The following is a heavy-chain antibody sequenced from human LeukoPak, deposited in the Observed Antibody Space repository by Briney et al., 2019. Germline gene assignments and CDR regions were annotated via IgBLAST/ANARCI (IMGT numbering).Heavy chain of an antibody. D-gene: IGHD1-26*01. Sequence: PGGSLRLSCAASGFTFTSSSMNWVRQAPGKGLEWISHISSSGSTIHYADSVKGRFTISRDNAKNSLYLQMNSLRADDTAVYYCARGRGGSYDHWGERTLVTVSS. V-gene: IGHV3-48*01. CDR2: ISSSGSTI. J-gene: IGHJ5*02. CDR1: GFTFTSSS. CDR3: ARGRGGSYDH.